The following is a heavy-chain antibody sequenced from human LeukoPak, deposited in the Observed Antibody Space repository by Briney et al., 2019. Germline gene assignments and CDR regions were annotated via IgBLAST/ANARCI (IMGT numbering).Heavy chain of an antibody. V-gene: IGHV1-2*02. Sequence: ASVKVSCKASGYTFTGYYIHWVRQAPGQGLEWMGWINPNSGGTNYAPTFQGRVTMTRDTSISTAYMKLSRLTSDDTTIYYCATTLHIVVVTWHAFDIWGQGTMVTVSS. CDR2: INPNSGGT. J-gene: IGHJ3*02. CDR3: ATTLHIVVVTWHAFDI. CDR1: GYTFTGYY. D-gene: IGHD2-21*02.